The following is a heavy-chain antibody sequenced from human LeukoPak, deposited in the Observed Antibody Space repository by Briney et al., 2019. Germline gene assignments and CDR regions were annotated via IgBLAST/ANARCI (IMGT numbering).Heavy chain of an antibody. D-gene: IGHD3-22*01. V-gene: IGHV3-33*01. J-gene: IGHJ6*02. CDR3: AREVRLGRYYYYYGMDV. Sequence: PGRSLRLSCAASGFTFSSYGMHWVRQAPGKGLEWVAVIWYDGSNKYYAGSVKGRFTISRDNSKNTLYLQMNSLRAEDTAVYYCAREVRLGRYYYYYGMDVWGQGTTVTVSS. CDR2: IWYDGSNK. CDR1: GFTFSSYG.